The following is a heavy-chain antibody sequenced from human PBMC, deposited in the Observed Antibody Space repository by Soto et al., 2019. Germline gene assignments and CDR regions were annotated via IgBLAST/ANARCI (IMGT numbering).Heavy chain of an antibody. CDR1: GDSITNNNYH. V-gene: IGHV4-39*01. CDR2: VYSNGNT. J-gene: IGHJ4*02. CDR3: VSLTNGRPGDS. D-gene: IGHD2-8*01. Sequence: SETLSLTCTVSGDSITNNNYHWGWTRQPPGKGLEWIGTVYSNGNTYYNPSLKSRLAISVDTSKNQFSLSLISVTAADTAVYFCVSLTNGRPGDSWGQGTLVTVSS.